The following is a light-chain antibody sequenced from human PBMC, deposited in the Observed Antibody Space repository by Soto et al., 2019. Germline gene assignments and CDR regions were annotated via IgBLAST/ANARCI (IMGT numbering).Light chain of an antibody. CDR1: QYLNTR. CDR2: QTS. Sequence: EILLTPSPYTLAWPPAPRVTLSCRASQYLNTRLAWYQHRPGQAPRLLIYQTSIRAAGIPARFSASGTGTDFTLTISDVQPEDFAVYYCHQRQSWPRTFGQGTKVEIK. CDR3: HQRQSWPRT. J-gene: IGKJ1*01. V-gene: IGKV3-11*01.